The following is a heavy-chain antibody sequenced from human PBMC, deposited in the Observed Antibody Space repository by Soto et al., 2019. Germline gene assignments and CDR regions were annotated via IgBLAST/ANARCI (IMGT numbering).Heavy chain of an antibody. CDR1: GYTFTSYA. CDR3: AREAVAGPDSDPRVFDY. Sequence: ASVKVSCKASGYTFTSYAMNWVRQAPGQGLEWMGWINTNTGNPTYAQGFTGRFVFSLDTSVSTAYLQICSLKAEDTAVYYCAREAVAGPDSDPRVFDYWGQGTLVTVSS. CDR2: INTNTGNP. V-gene: IGHV7-4-1*01. J-gene: IGHJ4*02. D-gene: IGHD6-19*01.